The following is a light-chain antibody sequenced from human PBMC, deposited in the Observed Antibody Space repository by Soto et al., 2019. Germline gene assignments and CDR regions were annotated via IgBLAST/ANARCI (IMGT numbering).Light chain of an antibody. CDR2: DVS. V-gene: IGLV2-14*01. CDR1: SSDVGGYNY. CDR3: SSYTSSSTYV. Sequence: QSVLTQPASVSGSPGQSITISCTGTSSDVGGYNYVSWYQQYPDKAPKLMIYDVSNRPSGVSNRFSGSKSGSTASLTISGLQAEDEADYYCSSYTSSSTYVFGTGTKATVL. J-gene: IGLJ1*01.